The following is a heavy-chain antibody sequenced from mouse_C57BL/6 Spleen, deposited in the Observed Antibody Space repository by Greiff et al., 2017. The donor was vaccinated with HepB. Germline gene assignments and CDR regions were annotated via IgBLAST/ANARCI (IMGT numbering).Heavy chain of an antibody. Sequence: VHVKQSGPELVKPGASVKIPCKASGYTFTDYNMDWVKQSHGKSLEWIGDINPNNGGTIYNQKFKGKATLTVDKSSSTAYMELRSLTSEDTAVYYCARFRTDYYGWYFDVWGKGTTVTVSS. V-gene: IGHV1-18*01. CDR1: GYTFTDYN. CDR2: INPNNGGT. CDR3: ARFRTDYYGWYFDV. J-gene: IGHJ1*03. D-gene: IGHD1-1*01.